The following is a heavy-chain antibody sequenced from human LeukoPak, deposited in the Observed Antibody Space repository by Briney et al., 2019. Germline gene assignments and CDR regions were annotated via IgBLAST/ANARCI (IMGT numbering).Heavy chain of an antibody. V-gene: IGHV3-64D*09. Sequence: GGSLRFACSASGFTFSSYAMHWVRQAPGKGLEYVSAISSYGGSTYYTDSVKGRFTISRDNSKNTLYLQMSSLRAEDTAVYYCVKDEVKSRNGYNLGAFDIWADRPTLTVSS. CDR1: GFTFSSYA. J-gene: IGHJ3*02. CDR2: ISSYGGST. D-gene: IGHD5-24*01. CDR3: VKDEVKSRNGYNLGAFDI.